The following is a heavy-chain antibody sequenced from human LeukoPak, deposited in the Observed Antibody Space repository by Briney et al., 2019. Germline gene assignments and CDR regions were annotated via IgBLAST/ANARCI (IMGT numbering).Heavy chain of an antibody. V-gene: IGHV3-21*01. Sequence: PGGSLRLSCVASGFTFSRYEMNWVRQAPGKGLEWVSSISSSSSYKYYADSVRGRFTISRDNAKNSLFLQMNSLRAEDTAVYYCARSHPSGFGFGSDYWGQGTLVTVSS. J-gene: IGHJ4*02. D-gene: IGHD3-10*01. CDR3: ARSHPSGFGFGSDY. CDR1: GFTFSRYE. CDR2: ISSSSSYK.